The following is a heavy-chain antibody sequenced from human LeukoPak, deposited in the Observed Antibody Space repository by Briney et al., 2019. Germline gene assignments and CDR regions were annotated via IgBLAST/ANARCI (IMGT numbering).Heavy chain of an antibody. V-gene: IGHV3-33*01. CDR1: GFTFSSYG. CDR2: IRYDGSNK. D-gene: IGHD2-8*01. Sequence: GGSLRLSCAASGFTFSSYGMHWVRQAPGKGLEWVAVIRYDGSNKYYADSVKGRFTISRDNSKNTLYLQMNSLRAEDTAVYYCAREGCTNGVCYDFDYWGQGTLVTVSS. CDR3: AREGCTNGVCYDFDY. J-gene: IGHJ4*02.